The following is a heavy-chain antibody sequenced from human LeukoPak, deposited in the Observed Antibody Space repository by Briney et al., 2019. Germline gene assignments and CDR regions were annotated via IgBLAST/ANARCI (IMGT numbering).Heavy chain of an antibody. CDR2: IRYDGSNK. CDR1: GFTFSSYG. J-gene: IGHJ4*02. V-gene: IGHV3-30*02. Sequence: GGSLRLSCAASGFTFSSYGMHWVRQAPGKGLEWVAFIRYDGSNKYYADSVKGRFTISRDNSKNTLYLQMNSLRAEDTAVYYCANDPGGLRYFDWFTDYWGQGTLVTVSS. CDR3: ANDPGGLRYFDWFTDY. D-gene: IGHD3-9*01.